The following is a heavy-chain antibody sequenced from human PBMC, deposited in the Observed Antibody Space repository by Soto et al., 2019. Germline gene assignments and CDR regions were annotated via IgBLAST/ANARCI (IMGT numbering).Heavy chain of an antibody. CDR1: GFTFSSYW. Sequence: EVQLVESGGGLVQPGGSLRLSCAASGFTFSSYWMHWVRQAPGKGLVWVSRIKSDGSGTYYADSVKGRLTISRDNAKNTLYLQMNSLRDEDTAVYYCVRGDGDYYDGNGYLGRHWGQGTLVTVSS. CDR3: VRGDGDYYDGNGYLGRH. CDR2: IKSDGSGT. D-gene: IGHD3-22*01. V-gene: IGHV3-74*01. J-gene: IGHJ4*02.